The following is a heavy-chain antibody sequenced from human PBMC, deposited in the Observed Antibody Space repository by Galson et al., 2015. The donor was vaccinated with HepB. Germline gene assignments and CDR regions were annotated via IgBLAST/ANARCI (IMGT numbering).Heavy chain of an antibody. Sequence: CAIPGDSVSRTSASWHWIRQSPSRGLELLGRTYYRTKWYDDYEVSVRSRISINPDTSKNQVSLHLNSVTPEDTAVYYCARGEHGNRVSFFDPWGQGILVTVSS. CDR3: ARGEHGNRVSFFDP. CDR2: TYYRTKWYD. D-gene: IGHD1-14*01. V-gene: IGHV6-1*01. CDR1: GDSVSRTSAS. J-gene: IGHJ5*02.